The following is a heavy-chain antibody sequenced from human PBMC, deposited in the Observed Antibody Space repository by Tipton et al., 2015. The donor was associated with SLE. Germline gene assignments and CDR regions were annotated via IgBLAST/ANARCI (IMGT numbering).Heavy chain of an antibody. CDR1: GGSISSSSYY. D-gene: IGHD3-22*01. Sequence: TLSLTCTVSGGSISSSSYYWGWIRQPPGKGLEWIGGIYYSGSTYYNPSLKSRVTVSVDTSKNQFSLKLSSVTAADTAMYYCASLPYDDYYYYGMDVWGQGTTVTVSS. CDR3: ASLPYDDYYYYGMDV. V-gene: IGHV4-39*07. J-gene: IGHJ6*02. CDR2: IYYSGST.